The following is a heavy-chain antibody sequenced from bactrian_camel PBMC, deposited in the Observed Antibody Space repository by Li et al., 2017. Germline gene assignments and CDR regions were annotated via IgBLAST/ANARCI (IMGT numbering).Heavy chain of an antibody. D-gene: IGHD3*01. CDR1: GYTYSTYC. V-gene: IGHV3S26*01. J-gene: IGHJ6*01. CDR3: AAANLWPGCLQGTRTDFGY. CDR2: IDSDGSI. Sequence: VQLVESGGGSVQAGGSLRLSCAASGYTYSTYCMGWFRQAPGKEREGVAAIDSDGSISYADSVKGRFTISKDNAKYTLYLQMNSLKPEDTAMYYCAAANLWPGCLQGTRTDFGYWGQGTQVTVS.